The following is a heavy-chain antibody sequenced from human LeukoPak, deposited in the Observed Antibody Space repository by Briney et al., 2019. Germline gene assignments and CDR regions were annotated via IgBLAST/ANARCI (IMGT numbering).Heavy chain of an antibody. D-gene: IGHD3-22*01. CDR1: GFTVSSNY. CDR2: IYSGGST. Sequence: GGSLRLSCAASGFTVSSNYMTWVRQAPGKGLEWVSVIYSGGSTYYAASVKGRFTISRDNSKNTLYLQMNSLRAEDTAVYYCARGTSSGYFQPYFDYWGQGTLVTVSS. V-gene: IGHV3-53*01. J-gene: IGHJ4*02. CDR3: ARGTSSGYFQPYFDY.